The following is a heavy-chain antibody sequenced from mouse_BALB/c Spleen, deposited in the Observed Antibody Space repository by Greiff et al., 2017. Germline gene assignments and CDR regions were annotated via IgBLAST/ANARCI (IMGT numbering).Heavy chain of an antibody. Sequence: QVQLQQSGAELVKPGASVKLSCKASGYTFTSYWMHWVKQRPGQGLEWIGEINPSNGRTNYNEKFKSKATLTVDKSSSTTYIQLSRLTSEDSAVYYCAREGDGQYYFDYWGQGTTLTVSS. CDR1: GYTFTSYW. V-gene: IGHV1S81*02. J-gene: IGHJ2*01. D-gene: IGHD2-3*01. CDR2: INPSNGRT. CDR3: AREGDGQYYFDY.